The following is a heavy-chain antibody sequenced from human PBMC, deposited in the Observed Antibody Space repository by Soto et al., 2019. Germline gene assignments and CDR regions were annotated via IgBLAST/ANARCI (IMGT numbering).Heavy chain of an antibody. D-gene: IGHD4-17*01. CDR1: GFTFSDRY. Sequence: VQLVESGGGVVQPGRSLRLSCAASGFTFSDRYMDWVRQAPGKGLEWVGRIRKKSNSYTTEYAASVKGRFIISRDDSTNSLYLQMSRLKTEDTAVYYCTTVTTVDYYFDYWGQGTLVTVSS. J-gene: IGHJ4*02. V-gene: IGHV3-72*01. CDR3: TTVTTVDYYFDY. CDR2: IRKKSNSYTT.